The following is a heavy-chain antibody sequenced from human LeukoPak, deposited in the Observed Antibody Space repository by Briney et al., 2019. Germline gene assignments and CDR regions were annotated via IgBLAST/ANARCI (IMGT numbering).Heavy chain of an antibody. J-gene: IGHJ4*02. CDR1: GFTFSSYW. V-gene: IGHV3-74*01. D-gene: IGHD6-19*01. CDR2: INSHGSST. CDR3: ARNVGSGWVGN. Sequence: GGSLRLSCAASGFTFSSYWRHWVRQAPGKGLVWVSNINSHGSSTTYADSAKGRFTISRDNAKNTLYLQMNSLRAEDTAVYYCARNVGSGWVGNWGQGTLVTVSS.